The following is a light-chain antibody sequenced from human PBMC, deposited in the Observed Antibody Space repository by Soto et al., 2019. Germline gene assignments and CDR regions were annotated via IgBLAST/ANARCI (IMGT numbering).Light chain of an antibody. Sequence: EIVMTQSPATLSLSPGERATLSCRASQSVSSSYLSWYQQKPGQGPRLLIHGASTRATGIPARFSGSGSGTDFTLTISSLQPEDFAFYYCHQDYNLPWTFGQGTKVEIK. CDR2: GAS. CDR1: QSVSSSY. V-gene: IGKV3D-7*01. CDR3: HQDYNLPWT. J-gene: IGKJ1*01.